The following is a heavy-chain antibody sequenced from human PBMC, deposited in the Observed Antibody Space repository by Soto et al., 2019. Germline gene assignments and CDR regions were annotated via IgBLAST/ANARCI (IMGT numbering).Heavy chain of an antibody. CDR1: GVTVSSNY. J-gene: IGHJ4*02. Sequence: PGRSLRLSCAASGVTVSSNYMSWVRQAPGKGLEWVSVIYSGGSTYYADSVKGRFTISRDNSKNTLYLQMNSLRADDTAVYYCARDSSPYYDFWSGFYTYFDYWGQGVQVTVSS. V-gene: IGHV3-66*01. D-gene: IGHD3-3*01. CDR2: IYSGGST. CDR3: ARDSSPYYDFWSGFYTYFDY.